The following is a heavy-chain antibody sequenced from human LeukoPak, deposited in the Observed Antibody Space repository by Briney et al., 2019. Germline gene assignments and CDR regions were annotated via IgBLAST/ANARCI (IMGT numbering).Heavy chain of an antibody. V-gene: IGHV5-51*01. CDR2: IYPGDSDT. J-gene: IGHJ4*02. Sequence: GESLKISCKGSGYSFTSYWIGWVRQMPGKGLEWMGIIYPGDSDTRYSPSFQGQVTISADKSISTAYLQWSSLKASDTAMYYCARQGHDSSGYYLSPDYWGQGTLVTVSS. CDR3: ARQGHDSSGYYLSPDY. CDR1: GYSFTSYW. D-gene: IGHD3-22*01.